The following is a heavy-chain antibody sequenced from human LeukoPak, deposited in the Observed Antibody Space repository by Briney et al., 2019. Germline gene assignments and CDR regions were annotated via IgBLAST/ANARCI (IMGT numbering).Heavy chain of an antibody. J-gene: IGHJ4*02. CDR2: ISWNSGSI. CDR3: AKDLHEYGSGSYYKGPFDY. V-gene: IGHV3-9*01. D-gene: IGHD3-10*01. Sequence: PGGSLRLSCAASGFTFDDYAMHWVRQAPGKGLEWVSGISWNSGSIGYADSVKGRFTISRDNAKNSLYLQMNSLRAEDTALYYCAKDLHEYGSGSYYKGPFDYWGQGTLVTASS. CDR1: GFTFDDYA.